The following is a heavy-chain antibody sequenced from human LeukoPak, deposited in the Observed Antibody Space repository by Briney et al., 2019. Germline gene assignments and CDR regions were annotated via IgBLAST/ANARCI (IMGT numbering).Heavy chain of an antibody. Sequence: SVKVSCKTSGGTFSIYAISWVRQAPGQGLEWMGGIIPIFGTANYAQKFQGRVTITTDESTSTAYMELSSLRSEDTAVYYCARVRGVVDSPWFDPWGQGTLVTVSS. CDR1: GGTFSIYA. D-gene: IGHD2-15*01. CDR3: ARVRGVVDSPWFDP. V-gene: IGHV1-69*05. J-gene: IGHJ5*02. CDR2: IIPIFGTA.